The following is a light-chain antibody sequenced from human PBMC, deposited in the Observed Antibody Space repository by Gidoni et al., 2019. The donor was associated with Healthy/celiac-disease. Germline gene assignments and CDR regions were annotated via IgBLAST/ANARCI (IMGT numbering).Light chain of an antibody. CDR2: EVS. CDR3: SSYAGSNNVV. Sequence: QSALTQHPSASGSPGQSVTISCTGTSSDVGGYNYVSCYQQHPGKAPKLLIYEVSKRPSGVPDRFSGSKSGNTASLTVSGLQAEDEADYYCSSYAGSNNVVFGGGTKLTVL. V-gene: IGLV2-8*01. J-gene: IGLJ2*01. CDR1: SSDVGGYNY.